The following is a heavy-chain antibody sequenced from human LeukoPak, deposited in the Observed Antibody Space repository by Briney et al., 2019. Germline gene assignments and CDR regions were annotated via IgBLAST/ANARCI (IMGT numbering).Heavy chain of an antibody. CDR1: GGSFSGYY. CDR3: AREAQYCSGGRCYGGYFQL. Sequence: AETLSLTCAVYGGSFSGYYWSWIRQPPGKGLEWIGKINHSEATDYNPSLKSRATILVDTSKNQFSLKLSSVTAADTAVYYCAREAQYCSGGRCYGGYFQLWGQGTLVTVSS. D-gene: IGHD2-15*01. V-gene: IGHV4-34*01. J-gene: IGHJ1*01. CDR2: INHSEAT.